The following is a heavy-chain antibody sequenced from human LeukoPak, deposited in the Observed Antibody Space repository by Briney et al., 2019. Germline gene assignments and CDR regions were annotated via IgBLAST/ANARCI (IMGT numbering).Heavy chain of an antibody. CDR1: GFTFDDYG. Sequence: GGSLRLSCAASGFTFDDYGMSWVRQAPGKGLEYVSAISSNGGSTYYANSVKGRFTISRDNSKNTLYLQMGSLRAEDMAVYYCAREGPPGLGFDYWGQGTLVTVSS. CDR3: AREGPPGLGFDY. CDR2: ISSNGGST. J-gene: IGHJ4*02. D-gene: IGHD3/OR15-3a*01. V-gene: IGHV3-64*01.